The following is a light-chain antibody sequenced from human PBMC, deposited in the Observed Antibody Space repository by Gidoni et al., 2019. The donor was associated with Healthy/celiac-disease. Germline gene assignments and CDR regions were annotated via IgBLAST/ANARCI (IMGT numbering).Light chain of an antibody. V-gene: IGLV1-40*01. CDR3: QSYDSSLSGSV. CDR2: GNS. J-gene: IGLJ2*01. Sequence: QSVLTQPPSASGAPGQRVTIPCTGSSSNRGAGYDVHWYQQLPGTAPKLLIYGNSNRPSGVPDRFSGSKSGTSASLAITGLQAEDEADYYCQSYDSSLSGSVFGGGTKLTVL. CDR1: SSNRGAGYD.